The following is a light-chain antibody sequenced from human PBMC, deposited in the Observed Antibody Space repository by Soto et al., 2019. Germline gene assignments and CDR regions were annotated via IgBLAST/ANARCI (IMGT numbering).Light chain of an antibody. CDR3: CSYTGSSTPYV. CDR1: SSDVGSYNL. Sequence: QSALTQPASVSGSPGQSITISCTGTSSDVGSYNLVSWYRQHPGKAPKLMIYEGSKRPSGVSNRFSGSKSGNTASLTISGLQAEYEADYYCCSYTGSSTPYVFGTGTKVTVL. J-gene: IGLJ1*01. V-gene: IGLV2-23*01. CDR2: EGS.